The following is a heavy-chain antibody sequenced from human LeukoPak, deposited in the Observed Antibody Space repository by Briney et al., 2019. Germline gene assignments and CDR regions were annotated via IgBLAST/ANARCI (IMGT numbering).Heavy chain of an antibody. Sequence: GRSLRLSCAASGFTFSSYGMHWVRQAPGKGLEWVAVISYDGSNKYYADSVKGRFTISRDNSKNTLYLQMSSLRAEDTAVYYCAMEDGYNSGGLFDYWGQGTLVTVSS. D-gene: IGHD5-24*01. J-gene: IGHJ4*02. V-gene: IGHV3-30*03. CDR1: GFTFSSYG. CDR3: AMEDGYNSGGLFDY. CDR2: ISYDGSNK.